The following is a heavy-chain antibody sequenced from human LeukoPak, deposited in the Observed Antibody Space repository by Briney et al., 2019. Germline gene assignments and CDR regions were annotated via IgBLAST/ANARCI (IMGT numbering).Heavy chain of an antibody. J-gene: IGHJ4*02. CDR1: GFTFSSYA. CDR2: ISYDGSNK. D-gene: IGHD3-22*01. V-gene: IGHV3-30-3*01. CDR3: ARGWRGITMIVVVITLVDY. Sequence: GGSLRLSCAASGFTFSSYAMHWVRQAPGKGLEWVAVISYDGSNKYYADSVKGRFTISRDNSKNTPYLQMNSLRAEDTAVYYCARGWRGITMIVVVITLVDYWGQGTLVTVSS.